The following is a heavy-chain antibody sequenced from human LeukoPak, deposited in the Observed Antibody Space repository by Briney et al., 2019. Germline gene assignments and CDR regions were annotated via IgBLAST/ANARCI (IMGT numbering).Heavy chain of an antibody. CDR2: ISGSGGST. V-gene: IGHV3-23*01. CDR3: ATHSSWQPNWFDP. J-gene: IGHJ5*02. CDR1: GFTFSSYA. Sequence: QPGGSLRLSCAASGFTFSSYAMSWVRQAPGKGLEWVSAISGSGGSTYYADSVKGRFTISRDNSKNTLYLLMNSLRAEDTAVYYCATHSSWQPNWFDPWGQGTLVTVSS. D-gene: IGHD6-13*01.